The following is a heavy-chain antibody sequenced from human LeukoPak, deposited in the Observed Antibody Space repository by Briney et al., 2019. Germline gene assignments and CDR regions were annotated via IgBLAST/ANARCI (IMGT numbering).Heavy chain of an antibody. CDR2: IFGNGVKT. Sequence: GGSLRLSCAASGFTFSGHSMTWVRQTAGKGLEWVSVIFGNGVKTYYADSLKGRFTISRDNSKSTLYLQMNSLRADDTAVYYCARVGDWSNYFGMDAWGQGTTVSVSS. CDR3: ARVGDWSNYFGMDA. D-gene: IGHD3-16*01. J-gene: IGHJ6*02. V-gene: IGHV3-23*01. CDR1: GFTFSGHS.